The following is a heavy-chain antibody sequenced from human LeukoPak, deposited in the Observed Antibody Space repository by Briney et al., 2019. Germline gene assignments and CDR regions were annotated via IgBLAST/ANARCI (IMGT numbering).Heavy chain of an antibody. D-gene: IGHD3-10*01. V-gene: IGHV4-39*07. CDR3: ATGSGSYPRGWFDP. CDR1: GGSISSSSYY. Sequence: PSETLSLTCTVSGGSISSSSYYWGWIRQPPGKGLEWIGSIYYSGSTYYNPSLKSRVTMSVDTSKNQFSLKLSSVTAADTAVYYCATGSGSYPRGWFDPWGQGTLVTVSS. J-gene: IGHJ5*02. CDR2: IYYSGST.